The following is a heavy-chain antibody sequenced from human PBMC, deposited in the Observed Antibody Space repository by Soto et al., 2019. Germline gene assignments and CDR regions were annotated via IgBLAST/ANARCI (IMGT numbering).Heavy chain of an antibody. V-gene: IGHV4-30-4*01. CDR1: GGSISNGNYY. J-gene: IGHJ4*02. Sequence: SETLSLTCTVSGGSISNGNYYWSWIRQPPGKSLEWIGFISYSGSTYYSLSLKSRVTISVDTSKNQFSLNLSFVTAADTAVYYCATMGTPATGLYYFDYWGQGTLVTVSS. CDR3: ATMGTPATGLYYFDY. D-gene: IGHD5-18*01. CDR2: ISYSGST.